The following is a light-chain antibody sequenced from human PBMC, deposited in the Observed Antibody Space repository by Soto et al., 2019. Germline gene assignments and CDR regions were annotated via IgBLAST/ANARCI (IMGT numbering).Light chain of an antibody. CDR2: GAS. CDR1: QSVSSN. V-gene: IGKV3-15*01. Sequence: EIVMTQSPATLSVSPGERATLSCRASQSVSSNLAWYQQKPGQAPRLLIYGASTRATGIPARFSGSGSGTEFTLTISSLQSEDFAVYYCQQYNNWPRTFGQVTKVESK. CDR3: QQYNNWPRT. J-gene: IGKJ1*01.